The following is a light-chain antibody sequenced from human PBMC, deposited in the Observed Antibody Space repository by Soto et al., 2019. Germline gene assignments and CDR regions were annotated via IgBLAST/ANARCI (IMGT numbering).Light chain of an antibody. J-gene: IGLJ2*01. CDR2: SNN. CDR3: AAWDDSLKAVV. V-gene: IGLV1-44*01. CDR1: STNIGSNT. Sequence: QSVLTQPPSAAGTPGQRVTISCSGSSTNIGSNTVNWYQQLPGTAPKLLIFSNNQRPSGVPDRFSGSRSGTSASLAISGLQSEDEADYHCAAWDDSLKAVVFGVGTMLTVL.